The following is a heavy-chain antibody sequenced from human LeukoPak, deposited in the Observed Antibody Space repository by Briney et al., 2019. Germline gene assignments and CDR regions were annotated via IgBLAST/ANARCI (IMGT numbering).Heavy chain of an antibody. J-gene: IGHJ4*02. CDR2: IKEDGTET. D-gene: IGHD5-24*01. Sequence: PGGSLRLSCAASGFMFSSNWMSWVRLAPGKGLEWVANIKEDGTETYYVDSVKGRFTISRDNAKNSLYLQMNSLRVEDTAVYYCAKECRSLQTYWGQGTLVTVSS. CDR1: GFMFSSNW. CDR3: AKECRSLQTY. V-gene: IGHV3-7*03.